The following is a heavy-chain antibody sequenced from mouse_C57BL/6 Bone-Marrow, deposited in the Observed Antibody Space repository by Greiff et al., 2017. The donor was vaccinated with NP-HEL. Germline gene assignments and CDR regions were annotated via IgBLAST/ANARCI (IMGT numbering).Heavy chain of an antibody. Sequence: EVKLVESGGGLVKPGGSLKLSCAASGFTFSSYAMSCVRQTPEKRLEWVATISDGGSYTYYPDNVKGRFTISRDNAKNNLYLQMSHLKSEDTAMYYCARGFYLYYAMDYWGQGTSVTVSS. J-gene: IGHJ4*01. V-gene: IGHV5-4*03. CDR1: GFTFSSYA. CDR3: ARGFYLYYAMDY. CDR2: ISDGGSYT. D-gene: IGHD1-1*01.